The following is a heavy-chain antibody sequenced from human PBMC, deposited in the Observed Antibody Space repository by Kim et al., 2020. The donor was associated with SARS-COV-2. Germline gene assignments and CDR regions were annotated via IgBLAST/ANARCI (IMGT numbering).Heavy chain of an antibody. V-gene: IGHV3-74*01. CDR3: VRDQGSGWYYFDS. D-gene: IGHD6-19*01. Sequence: ARSGKAPFTISSDTAKNTLYLQRNSLGAEDTAVYYCVRDQGSGWYYFDSWGQGTLVTVSS. J-gene: IGHJ4*02.